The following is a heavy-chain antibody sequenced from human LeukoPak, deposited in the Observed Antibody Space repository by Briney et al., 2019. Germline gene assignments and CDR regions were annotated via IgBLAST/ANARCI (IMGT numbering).Heavy chain of an antibody. CDR2: IYPGDSDT. Sequence: GESLKISCKGSGYSFTSYWIGWVRQMPGKGLEWMGIIYPGDSDTRYSPSFQGQVTISADKSISTAYLQWSSLKASDTAMYYCARPADYSGSYYAVDYWGQGTLVTVSS. D-gene: IGHD1-26*01. J-gene: IGHJ4*02. V-gene: IGHV5-51*01. CDR3: ARPADYSGSYYAVDY. CDR1: GYSFTSYW.